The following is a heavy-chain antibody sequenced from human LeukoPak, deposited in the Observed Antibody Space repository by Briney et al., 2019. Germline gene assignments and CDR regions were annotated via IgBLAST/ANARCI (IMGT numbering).Heavy chain of an antibody. CDR3: ARDGGDTMVRGVSLVPHPMAREQHHNFDY. Sequence: ASVKVSCKASGYTFTSYYMHWVRQAPGQGLEWMGIINPSGGSTSYAQKFQGRVTMTRDTSTSTVYMELSSLRSEDTAVYYCARDGGDTMVRGVSLVPHPMAREQHHNFDYWGQGTLVTVSS. J-gene: IGHJ4*02. CDR1: GYTFTSYY. V-gene: IGHV1-46*01. CDR2: INPSGGST. D-gene: IGHD3-10*01.